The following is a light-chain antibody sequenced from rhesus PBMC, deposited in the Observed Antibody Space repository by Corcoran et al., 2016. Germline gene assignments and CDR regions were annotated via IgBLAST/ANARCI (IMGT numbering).Light chain of an antibody. CDR2: EVS. Sequence: DIVMTQTPLSLPVTPGEPASISCRSSQSLLDSEDGNTYLDWYLQKPGQSQKLLIYEVSNRASGVPDRFSGSGSDTDFTLKISRVDAEDVGVYFCMPALEFPLTFGGGTKVEIK. J-gene: IGKJ4*01. CDR3: MPALEFPLT. V-gene: IGKV2-104*02. CDR1: QSLLDSEDGNTY.